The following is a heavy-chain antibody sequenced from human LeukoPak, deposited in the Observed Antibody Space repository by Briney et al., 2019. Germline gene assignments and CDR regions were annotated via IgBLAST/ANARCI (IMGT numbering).Heavy chain of an antibody. CDR1: GVSLTDYY. Sequence: PSETLSLTCAVSGVSLTDYYWSWIRQSPGKGLEWIGEVSPDGYSKYNPSLKSRLSMSVDRSENQLSLRLSSVTAADTAVYYCARSKTAQGSSSWGSLFWFDPWGQGTLVTVSS. CDR2: VSPDGYS. D-gene: IGHD6-6*01. CDR3: ARSKTAQGSSSWGSLFWFDP. V-gene: IGHV4-34*10. J-gene: IGHJ5*02.